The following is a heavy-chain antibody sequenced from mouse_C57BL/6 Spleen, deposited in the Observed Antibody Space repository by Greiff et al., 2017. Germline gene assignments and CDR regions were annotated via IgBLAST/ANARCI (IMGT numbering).Heavy chain of an antibody. CDR1: GYTFTSYW. J-gene: IGHJ2*01. Sequence: QVQLKQPGAELVMPGASVKLSCKASGYTFTSYWMHWVKQRPGQGLEWIGEIDPSDSYTNYNQKFKGKSTLTVDKSSSPAYMQLSSLTSEDSAVYYCARDLRYLDYWGQGTTLTVSS. D-gene: IGHD1-1*01. V-gene: IGHV1-69*01. CDR2: IDPSDSYT. CDR3: ARDLRYLDY.